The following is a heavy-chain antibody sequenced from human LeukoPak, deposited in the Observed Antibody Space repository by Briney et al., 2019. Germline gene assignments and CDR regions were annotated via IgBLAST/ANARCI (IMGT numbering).Heavy chain of an antibody. CDR3: ARARRIYYFDY. J-gene: IGHJ4*02. V-gene: IGHV3-64*01. CDR2: ISSNGGST. D-gene: IGHD3-3*01. CDR1: GFTFSSYA. Sequence: GGSLRLSCAASGFTFSSYAMHWVRQAPGKGLEYVSAISSNGGSTYYANSVKGRFTISRDNSKNTLYLQMGSLRAEDMAVYYCARARRIYYFDYWGQGTLVTVSS.